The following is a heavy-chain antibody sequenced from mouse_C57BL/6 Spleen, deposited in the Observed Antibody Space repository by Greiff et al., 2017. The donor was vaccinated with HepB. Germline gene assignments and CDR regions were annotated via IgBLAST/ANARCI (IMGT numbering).Heavy chain of an antibody. J-gene: IGHJ3*01. V-gene: IGHV2-5*01. CDR1: GFSLTSYG. D-gene: IGHD2-4*01. Sequence: QVQLQQSGPGLVQPSQSLSITCTVSGFSLTSYGVHWVRQSPGKGLEWLGVIWRGGSTDYNAAFMSRLSITKDNSKSQVFFKMNSLQADDTAIYYCAKGDDYDRTWFAYWGQGTLVTVSA. CDR3: AKGDDYDRTWFAY. CDR2: IWRGGST.